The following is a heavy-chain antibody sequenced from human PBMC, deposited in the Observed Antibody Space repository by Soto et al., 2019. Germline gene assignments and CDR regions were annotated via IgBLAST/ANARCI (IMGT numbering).Heavy chain of an antibody. V-gene: IGHV1-2*02. CDR3: ARSHSAYYYYGMDA. Sequence: VQSGTEMKTPGASVKVTCKTSRYTFTGYYMHWVRQAPGRGLEWVGWIDPDSGDTNYVQKFQGRVTMTRDTSSATAYLEVSGLRRDDTAIYYCARSHSAYYYYGMDAWGQGTAVSVSS. CDR1: RYTFTGYY. CDR2: IDPDSGDT. J-gene: IGHJ6*02.